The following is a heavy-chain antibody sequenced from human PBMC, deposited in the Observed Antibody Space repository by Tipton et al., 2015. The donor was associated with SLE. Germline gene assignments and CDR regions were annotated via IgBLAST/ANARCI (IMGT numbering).Heavy chain of an antibody. CDR2: ISWDGGST. CDR1: GFTFDDYT. V-gene: IGHV3-43*01. J-gene: IGHJ5*02. D-gene: IGHD3-10*01. CDR3: AKAMVQGGWFDP. Sequence: SLRLSCAASGFTFDDYTMHWVRPAPGKGLEWVSLISWDGGSTYYADSVKGRFTISRDNSKNSLYLQMNSLRTEDTALYYCAKAMVQGGWFDPWGQGTLVTVSS.